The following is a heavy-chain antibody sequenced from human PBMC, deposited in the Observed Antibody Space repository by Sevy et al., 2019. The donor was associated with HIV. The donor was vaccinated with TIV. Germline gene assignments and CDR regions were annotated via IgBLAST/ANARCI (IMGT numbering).Heavy chain of an antibody. Sequence: GGSLRLSCAASGFIFNDYWMSWVRQAPGKGLEWVANIKQDGSEKYYVDSVKGRFTISRDHAKNSLYLQMNSLRAEDTAVYYCARDVSSPYGDYEGYYFDYWGQGNLVTVSS. CDR2: IKQDGSEK. J-gene: IGHJ4*02. D-gene: IGHD4-17*01. CDR3: ARDVSSPYGDYEGYYFDY. CDR1: GFIFNDYW. V-gene: IGHV3-7*01.